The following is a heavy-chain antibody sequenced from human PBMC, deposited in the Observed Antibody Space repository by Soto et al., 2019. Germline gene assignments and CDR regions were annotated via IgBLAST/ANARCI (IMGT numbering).Heavy chain of an antibody. D-gene: IGHD6-25*01. V-gene: IGHV4-39*01. CDR1: GGSISSSSYY. Sequence: QLQLQESGPGLVKPSETLSLTYTVSGGSISSSSYYWGWIRQPPGKGLEWIGSIYYSGSTYYNPSLKSRVTISVDTSKNQFSLKLSSVTAADTAVYYCARLVDYSSVFDYWGQGTLVTVSS. J-gene: IGHJ4*02. CDR2: IYYSGST. CDR3: ARLVDYSSVFDY.